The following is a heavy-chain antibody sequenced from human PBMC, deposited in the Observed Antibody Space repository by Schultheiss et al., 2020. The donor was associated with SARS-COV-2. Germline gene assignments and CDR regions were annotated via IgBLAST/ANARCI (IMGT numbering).Heavy chain of an antibody. V-gene: IGHV3-33*01. D-gene: IGHD1-26*01. CDR2: IWYDGSNK. J-gene: IGHJ6*02. CDR1: GFTFSSYG. Sequence: GGSLRLSCAASGFTFSSYGMHWVRQAPGKGLEWVAVIWYDGSNKYYADSVKGRFTISRDNAKNTLYLQMDSLRAEDTAMYYCARVAGASTDYYYGMDVWGQGTTVTVSS. CDR3: ARVAGASTDYYYGMDV.